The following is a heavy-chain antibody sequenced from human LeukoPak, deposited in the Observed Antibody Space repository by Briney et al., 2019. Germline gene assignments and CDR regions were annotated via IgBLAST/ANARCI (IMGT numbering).Heavy chain of an antibody. CDR1: GGSFSSYY. CDR3: ARLVGYCSGGGCYGWFDP. Sequence: SETLSLTCAVYGGSFSSYYWSWIRQPPGKGLEWIGYIYYSGSTNYNPSLKSRVTISVDTSKNQFSLKLSSVTAADTAVYYCARLVGYCSGGGCYGWFDPWGQGTLVTVSS. J-gene: IGHJ5*02. V-gene: IGHV4-59*08. D-gene: IGHD2-15*01. CDR2: IYYSGST.